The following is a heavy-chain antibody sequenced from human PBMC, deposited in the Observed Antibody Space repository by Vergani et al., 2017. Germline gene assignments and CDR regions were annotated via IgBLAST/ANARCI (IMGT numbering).Heavy chain of an antibody. V-gene: IGHV3-33*06. CDR1: GLTFSNYA. CDR3: AKGTQDDTVEAPAAIQGTFDN. Sequence: QVQLVESGGGVVQPGRSLRLSCAASGLTFSNYAMHWVRQAPGKGLEWVAVIWSDGSKKYYGDSVRGRFTISRDNSKNTLYLQMNSLRAEDTAVYYCAKGTQDDTVEAPAAIQGTFDNWGQGTLVTVSS. CDR2: IWSDGSKK. D-gene: IGHD2-2*02. J-gene: IGHJ4*02.